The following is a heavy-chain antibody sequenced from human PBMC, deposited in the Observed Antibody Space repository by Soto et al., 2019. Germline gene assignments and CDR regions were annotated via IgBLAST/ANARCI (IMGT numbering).Heavy chain of an antibody. V-gene: IGHV3-7*03. D-gene: IGHD6-13*01. CDR1: GFTFSSYW. CDR2: IKQDGSEK. J-gene: IGHJ4*02. Sequence: EVQLVESGGGLVQPGGSLRLSCAASGFTFSSYWMSWVRQAPGKGLEWVANIKQDGSEKYYVDSVKGRFTISRDNAKKSLYLQMNSLRDEDTAVYYCARDRGYSSSWYDENYFDYWGQGTLVTVSP. CDR3: ARDRGYSSSWYDENYFDY.